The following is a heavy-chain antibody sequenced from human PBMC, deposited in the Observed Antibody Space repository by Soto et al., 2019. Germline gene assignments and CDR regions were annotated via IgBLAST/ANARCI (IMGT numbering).Heavy chain of an antibody. D-gene: IGHD3-16*01. J-gene: IGHJ3*02. CDR1: GFTFSIYG. CDR3: ARDDYGGGIPFDI. CDR2: IRDDGSNK. Sequence: QVQLVESGGGVVQPGRSLRLSCAASGFTFSIYGMHWVRQAPGKGLEWVAAIRDDGSNKYYADSVKGRFTISRDNSKNPVYLQMNSLGAEDTAVYYCARDDYGGGIPFDIWGQGTMVTVSS. V-gene: IGHV3-33*01.